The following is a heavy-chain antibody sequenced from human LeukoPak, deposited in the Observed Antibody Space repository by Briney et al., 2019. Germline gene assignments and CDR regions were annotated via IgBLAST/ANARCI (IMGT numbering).Heavy chain of an antibody. CDR1: GFTFGDCA. Sequence: PGGSLRLSCAASGFTFGDCAMNWVRQVPGKGLEWVSGISGSGGSTYYADSVKGRFTISRDNSKSTLYLQMNSLRVEGTAVYYCAKDVLVWFGEPYGTYYFDHWGQGTLVTVSS. CDR3: AKDVLVWFGEPYGTYYFDH. CDR2: ISGSGGST. V-gene: IGHV3-23*01. D-gene: IGHD3-10*01. J-gene: IGHJ4*02.